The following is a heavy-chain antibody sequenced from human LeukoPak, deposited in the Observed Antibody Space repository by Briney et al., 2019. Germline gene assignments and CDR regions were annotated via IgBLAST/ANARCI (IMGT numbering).Heavy chain of an antibody. J-gene: IGHJ4*02. Sequence: ASVKVSCKASGYTLTSYAMHWVRQAPGQRLEWMGWINAGNGNTKYSQKFQGRVTITRDTSASTAYMELSSLRSEDTAVYYCARVAALAKSFDYWGQGTLVTVSS. D-gene: IGHD2-15*01. V-gene: IGHV1-3*01. CDR1: GYTLTSYA. CDR3: ARVAALAKSFDY. CDR2: INAGNGNT.